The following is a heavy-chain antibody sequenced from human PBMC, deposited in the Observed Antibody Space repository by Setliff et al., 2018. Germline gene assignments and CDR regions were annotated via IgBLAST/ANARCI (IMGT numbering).Heavy chain of an antibody. CDR1: GGSFSGYY. Sequence: SETLSLTCAVYGGSFSGYYWSWIRQPPGKGLEWIGEINPSGSTNYNPSLKSRVTISVDTSKNQFSLKLSSVTAADTAVYYCARGRIQLWKYYFDYWGQGTLVTVSS. CDR2: INPSGST. D-gene: IGHD5-18*01. J-gene: IGHJ4*02. CDR3: ARGRIQLWKYYFDY. V-gene: IGHV4-34*01.